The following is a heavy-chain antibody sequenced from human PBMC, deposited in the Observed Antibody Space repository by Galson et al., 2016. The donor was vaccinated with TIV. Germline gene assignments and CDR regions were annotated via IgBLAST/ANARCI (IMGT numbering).Heavy chain of an antibody. J-gene: IGHJ6*02. V-gene: IGHV4-30-4*01. CDR2: IYYSGRT. CDR1: GAPIRDGDSF. Sequence: TLSLTCTVSGAPIRDGDSFWSWIRQSPGKGLEWIGYIYYSGRTFYNPSLKGRITVSVDTSRNQFSVKLTSVTAADTAVYYCARKAGYYYYAMDVWGQGTTVTVSS. CDR3: ARKAGYYYYAMDV.